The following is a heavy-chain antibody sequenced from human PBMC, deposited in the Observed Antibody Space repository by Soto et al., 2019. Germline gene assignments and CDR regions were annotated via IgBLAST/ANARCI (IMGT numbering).Heavy chain of an antibody. J-gene: IGHJ6*02. CDR1: GGTFNSYA. D-gene: IGHD6-25*01. V-gene: IGHV1-69*12. CDR2: TIPMFGTT. Sequence: QVQLVQSGAEVKKPESSVRVSRKASGGTFNSYAITWVRQAPGQGLEWMGGTIPMFGTTNYAEKVQARVTTTAEEPPKTAYREGSSLRSEDTAVYYCARGGRREQSSGYNLGIGGMDVWGQGTTVIVSS. CDR3: ARGGRREQSSGYNLGIGGMDV.